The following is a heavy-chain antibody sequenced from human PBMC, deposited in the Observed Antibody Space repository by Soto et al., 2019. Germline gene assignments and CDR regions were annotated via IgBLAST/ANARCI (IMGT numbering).Heavy chain of an antibody. CDR3: ARYSREAVAGYTLDN. CDR1: GASISSNY. J-gene: IGHJ4*02. Sequence: ETLSLTCAVSGASISSNYWTWIRQPPGKGLEWIGYVYNSGSTNYNPSLKSRVTISEDTSKSQFSLKVNSMTAADTAVYYCARYSREAVAGYTLDNWGQGISVTVSS. CDR2: VYNSGST. V-gene: IGHV4-59*01. D-gene: IGHD6-13*01.